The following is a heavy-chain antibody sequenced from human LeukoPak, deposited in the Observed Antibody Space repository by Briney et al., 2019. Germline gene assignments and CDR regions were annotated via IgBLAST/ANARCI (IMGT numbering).Heavy chain of an antibody. J-gene: IGHJ4*02. CDR2: IGTAGDT. CDR1: GFTFSSYD. V-gene: IGHV3-13*01. D-gene: IGHD3-10*01. Sequence: GGSLRLSCAASGFTFSSYDMHWVRQATGKGLEWVSAIGTAGDTYYPGSVKGRFTISRENAKNSLYLQMNSLRAGDTAVYYCAGGWVRGVLDYWGQGTLVTVSS. CDR3: AGGWVRGVLDY.